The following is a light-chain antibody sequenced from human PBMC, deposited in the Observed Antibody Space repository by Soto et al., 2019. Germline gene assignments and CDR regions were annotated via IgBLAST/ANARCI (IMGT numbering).Light chain of an antibody. CDR2: ATS. J-gene: IGKJ5*01. CDR3: QQAHSFPLT. CDR1: QSISNW. Sequence: DLQMTQSPSTLPASVGDRVTITCRASQSISNWLAWYQQKPGKAPKLLIYATSSLQSGVPSRFSASGSGADFTLTISSLQPEDFATYYCQQAHSFPLTFGQGTRLEIK. V-gene: IGKV1-12*01.